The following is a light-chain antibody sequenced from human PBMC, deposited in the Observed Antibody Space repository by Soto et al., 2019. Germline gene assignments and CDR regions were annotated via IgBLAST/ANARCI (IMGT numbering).Light chain of an antibody. V-gene: IGKV1-39*01. Sequence: DIQMTQSPSSLSASVGDRVTITCRASQSISSYLNWYQQKPGKAPKLVIYAASSLQSGVPSRFSGSGSGTDFTLTISSLQPEDFATYYCQQSYSTPQTFGGGTKVEIK. J-gene: IGKJ4*01. CDR1: QSISSY. CDR3: QQSYSTPQT. CDR2: AAS.